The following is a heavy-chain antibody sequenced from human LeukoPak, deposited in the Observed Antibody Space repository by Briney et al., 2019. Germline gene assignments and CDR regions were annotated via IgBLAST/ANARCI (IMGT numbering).Heavy chain of an antibody. J-gene: IGHJ4*02. CDR3: ARGSESPHPISY. V-gene: IGHV3-21*01. CDR1: GFTFSSYS. CDR2: ISSSSSYI. Sequence: GGSLRLSCAASGFTFSSYSMNWVRQAPGKGLEWVSSISSSSSYIYYADSVKGRFTISRDNAKNSLYLQMNSLGAEDTAVYYCARGSESPHPISYWGQGTLVTVSS.